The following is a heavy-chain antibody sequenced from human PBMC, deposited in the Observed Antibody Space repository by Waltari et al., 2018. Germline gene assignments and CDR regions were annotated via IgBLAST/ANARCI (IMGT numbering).Heavy chain of an antibody. CDR3: AGDRAIGLFFDC. D-gene: IGHD2-2*01. CDR2: GHHGGKT. J-gene: IGHJ4*02. V-gene: IGHV4-4*02. Sequence: VRKPPEKGLRWIGRGHHGGKTAYNPARQSRVTISVDKAKSQFSLILISVTAADTAVYYCAGDRAIGLFFDCWGRGTLVTVSS.